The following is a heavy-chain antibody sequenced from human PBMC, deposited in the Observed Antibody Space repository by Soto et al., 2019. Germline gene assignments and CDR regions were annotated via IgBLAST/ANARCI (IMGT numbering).Heavy chain of an antibody. V-gene: IGHV4-39*07. CDR3: ARGRFDDFLSGYLYYLDS. CDR1: GGSINSRSYS. Sequence: SETLSLTCSVSGGSINSRSYSWGWIRQPPGKGLEWIGTFYNNENPNYNPSLKRRVAISVDTSKNQFSLKLTSVTAADTAVYYCARGRFDDFLSGYLYYLDSWGRGTLVTVSS. J-gene: IGHJ4*02. CDR2: FYNNENP. D-gene: IGHD3-9*01.